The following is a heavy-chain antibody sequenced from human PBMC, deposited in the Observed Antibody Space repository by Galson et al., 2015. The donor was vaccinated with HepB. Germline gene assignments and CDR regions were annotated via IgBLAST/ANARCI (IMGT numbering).Heavy chain of an antibody. D-gene: IGHD3-22*01. CDR2: IRYDGSNK. CDR3: AKDRSSDYYDSSGYYPTGVDY. J-gene: IGHJ4*02. Sequence: SLRLSCAASGFPFSSYGMHWVRQAPGKGLEWVAFIRYDGSNKYYADSVKGRFTISRDNSKYTLYLQMNSLRAEDTAVYYCAKDRSSDYYDSSGYYPTGVDYWGQGTLVTVSS. V-gene: IGHV3-30*02. CDR1: GFPFSSYG.